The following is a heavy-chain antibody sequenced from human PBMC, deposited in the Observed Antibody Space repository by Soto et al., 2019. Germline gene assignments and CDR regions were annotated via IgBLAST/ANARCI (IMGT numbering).Heavy chain of an antibody. V-gene: IGHV4-34*01. Sequence: QVQLQQWGAGLLKPSETLSLTCAVYGGFVSSGSYYWSWIRQPPGKGLEWIGEMSHSGGTHFNPSLRSRVTISVDTSKNQFSLKMRPVTAADTALYYCARVERGTATTVVDAFDIWGPGTMVTVSS. CDR2: MSHSGGT. CDR1: GGFVSSGSYY. D-gene: IGHD1-1*01. CDR3: ARVERGTATTVVDAFDI. J-gene: IGHJ3*02.